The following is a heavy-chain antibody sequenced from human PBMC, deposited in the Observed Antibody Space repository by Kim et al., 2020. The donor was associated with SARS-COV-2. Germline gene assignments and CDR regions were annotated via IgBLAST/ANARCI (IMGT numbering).Heavy chain of an antibody. J-gene: IGHJ4*02. CDR1: GETFSSYN. V-gene: IGHV1-69*02. Sequence: SVKVSCKVFGETFSSYNINWVRQAPGQGLEWMGRIIPMVGNADYAQKFQGRVTIIADRSTSTAYMDVSSLRSEDTAVYYCARPAGGFGYSLDYWGQGTLVTVSS. D-gene: IGHD3-10*01. CDR3: ARPAGGFGYSLDY. CDR2: IIPMVGNA.